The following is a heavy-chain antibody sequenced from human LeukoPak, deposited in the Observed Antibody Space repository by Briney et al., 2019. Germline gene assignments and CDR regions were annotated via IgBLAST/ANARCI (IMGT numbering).Heavy chain of an antibody. CDR1: GGSISSYY. CDR3: AATTIGWFDP. V-gene: IGHV4-4*07. D-gene: IGHD1-26*01. CDR2: IYTSGTT. J-gene: IGHJ5*02. Sequence: SETLSLTCTVSGGSISSYYWSWIRQPAGKSLEWIGRIYTSGTTNYNPSLKSRVTMSVDTSKNQLSLRLSSVTAADTAMYYCAATTIGWFDPWGQGTLVTVSS.